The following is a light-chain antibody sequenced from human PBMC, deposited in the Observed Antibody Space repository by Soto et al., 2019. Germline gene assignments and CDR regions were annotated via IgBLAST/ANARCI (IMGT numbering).Light chain of an antibody. CDR2: DAS. V-gene: IGKV1-33*01. Sequence: DIQMTQSPSSLSASVGDRVTITCQASQDISNYLNWYQQKPGKAPKILIYDASPLEAGVPSRFSGGGSGTHFTLTISSLQAEDVATYYCQQFDDLPLTFGGGTKVEIK. CDR3: QQFDDLPLT. J-gene: IGKJ4*01. CDR1: QDISNY.